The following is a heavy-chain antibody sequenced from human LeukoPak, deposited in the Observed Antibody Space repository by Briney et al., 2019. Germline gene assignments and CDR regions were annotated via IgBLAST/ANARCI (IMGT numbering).Heavy chain of an antibody. D-gene: IGHD3-16*01. V-gene: IGHV4-59*01. Sequence: SETLSLTCTVSGGSLRSYYWGWIRQPPGKGLEGIGYIYYSGSTNYNPSLKSRVTISVDTSKNQFSLKLSSVTAADTAVYYCARGAGWLIDYWGQGILVTVSS. CDR2: IYYSGST. CDR1: GGSLRSYY. CDR3: ARGAGWLIDY. J-gene: IGHJ4*02.